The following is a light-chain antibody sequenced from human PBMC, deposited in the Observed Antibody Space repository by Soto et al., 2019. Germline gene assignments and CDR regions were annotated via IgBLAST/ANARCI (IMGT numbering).Light chain of an antibody. J-gene: IGLJ2*01. CDR1: SSDVGRYDY. CDR2: DVT. CDR3: QEYNSHS. Sequence: QSVLTQPRSVSASPGQSVTISCTGTSSDVGRYDYVSWYQQHPGKAPKLIVYDVTERPSGVPDRFSGSKSGNTASLTISGLQAEDEADYSCQEYNSHSFGGGTK. V-gene: IGLV2-11*01.